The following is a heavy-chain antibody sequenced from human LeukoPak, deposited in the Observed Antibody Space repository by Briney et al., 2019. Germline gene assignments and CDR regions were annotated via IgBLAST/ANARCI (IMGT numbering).Heavy chain of an antibody. CDR2: ISWNSGSI. CDR3: AREVVPAARANWFDP. J-gene: IGHJ5*02. CDR1: GFTFDDYA. V-gene: IGHV3-9*01. Sequence: PGGSLRLSCAASGFTFDDYAMHWVRQAPGKGLEWVSGISWNSGSIGYADSVKGRFTFSRDNAKNSLYLQMNSLRAEDTALYYCAREVVPAARANWFDPWGQGTLVTVSS. D-gene: IGHD2-2*01.